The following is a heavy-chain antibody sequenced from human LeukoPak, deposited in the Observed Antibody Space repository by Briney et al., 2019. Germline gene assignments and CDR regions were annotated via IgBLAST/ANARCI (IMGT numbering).Heavy chain of an antibody. Sequence: SETLSLTCTVSGGSISSSSYYWGWIRQPPGKGLEWIGSIYYSGSTYYNPSLKSRVTISVDTSKNQFSLKLSSVTAADTAVYYCARDRSGYTIPIGCFGIWGQGTMVTVSS. CDR1: GGSISSSSYY. V-gene: IGHV4-39*07. J-gene: IGHJ3*02. CDR2: IYYSGST. D-gene: IGHD3-22*01. CDR3: ARDRSGYTIPIGCFGI.